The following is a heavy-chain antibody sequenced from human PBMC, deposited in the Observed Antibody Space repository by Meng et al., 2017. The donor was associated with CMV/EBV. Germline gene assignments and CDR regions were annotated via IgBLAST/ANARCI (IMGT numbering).Heavy chain of an antibody. CDR2: ISSSSSYI. Sequence: GESLKISCAASEFTFSSYSMNWVRQAPGKGLEWVSSISSSSSYIYYADSVKGRFTISRDNAKNSLYLQMNSLRAEDTAVYYCARIGERWFDPWGQGTLVTVSS. V-gene: IGHV3-21*01. CDR1: EFTFSSYS. J-gene: IGHJ5*02. CDR3: ARIGERWFDP.